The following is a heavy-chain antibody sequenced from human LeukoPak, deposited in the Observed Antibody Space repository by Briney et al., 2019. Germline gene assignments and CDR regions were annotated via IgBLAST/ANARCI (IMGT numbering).Heavy chain of an antibody. CDR2: IRSKAYGGTT. Sequence: GGSLRLSCTASGFTFGDYAMSWFRQAPGKGLEWVGFIRSKAYGGTTGYAASVKGRFTISRDDSKSIAYLQMNSLKTEDTAVYYCTRRSRRYYDFWSGYPDYWGQGTLVTVSS. D-gene: IGHD3-3*01. J-gene: IGHJ4*02. CDR1: GFTFGDYA. V-gene: IGHV3-49*03. CDR3: TRRSRRYYDFWSGYPDY.